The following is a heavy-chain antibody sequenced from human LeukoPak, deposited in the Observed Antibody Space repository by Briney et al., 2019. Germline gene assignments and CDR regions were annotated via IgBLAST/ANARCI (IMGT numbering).Heavy chain of an antibody. CDR1: VYTFTNYG. Sequence: ASVKVSCKASVYTFTNYGISWVRQAPGQGLEWMGWISGYNGHTNYAQKLQGSVTMTRETSISTAYMELSRLRSDDTAVYYCARDRSIAAAEPDPWGQGTLVTVSS. J-gene: IGHJ5*02. V-gene: IGHV1-18*01. CDR2: ISGYNGHT. CDR3: ARDRSIAAAEPDP. D-gene: IGHD6-13*01.